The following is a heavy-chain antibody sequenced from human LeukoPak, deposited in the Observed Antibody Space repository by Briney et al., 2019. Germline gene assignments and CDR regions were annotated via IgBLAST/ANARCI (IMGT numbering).Heavy chain of an antibody. CDR3: ARCYYYYYYYMDV. J-gene: IGHJ6*03. CDR1: GGSISSYY. Sequence: SSETLSLTCTVSGGSISSYYWSWIRQPPGKGLEWIGYIYYSGSTNYNPSLKSRVTISVDTSKNQFSLKLSSVTAADTAVYYCARCYYYYYYYMDVWGKGTTVTVSS. CDR2: IYYSGST. V-gene: IGHV4-59*01.